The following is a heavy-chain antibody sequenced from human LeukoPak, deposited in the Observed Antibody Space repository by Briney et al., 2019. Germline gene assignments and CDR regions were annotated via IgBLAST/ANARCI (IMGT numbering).Heavy chain of an antibody. V-gene: IGHV3-23*01. D-gene: IGHD3-22*01. J-gene: IGHJ5*02. CDR1: GFTFSSYA. CDR3: AKSEGSSGYSNWFDP. CDR2: ISGSGGSA. Sequence: GGSLRLSCAASGFTFSSYAMSWVRQAPGKGLEWVSAISGSGGSAYYADSVKGRFTISRDNSKNTLYLQMNSLRAEDTAVYYCAKSEGSSGYSNWFDPWGQGTLVTVSS.